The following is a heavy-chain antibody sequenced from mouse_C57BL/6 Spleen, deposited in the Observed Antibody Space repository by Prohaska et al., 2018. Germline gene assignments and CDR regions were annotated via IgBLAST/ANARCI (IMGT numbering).Heavy chain of an antibody. D-gene: IGHD2-3*01. CDR2: IDPETGGT. V-gene: IGHV1-15*01. J-gene: IGHJ4*01. CDR1: GYTFTDYE. CDR3: TPDGYYGYAMDY. Sequence: GAELVRPGASVTLSCKASGYTFTDYEMHWVKQTPVHGLEWIGAIDPETGGTAYNQKFKGKAILTADKSSSTAYMELRSLTSEDSAVYYCTPDGYYGYAMDYWGQGTSVTVSS.